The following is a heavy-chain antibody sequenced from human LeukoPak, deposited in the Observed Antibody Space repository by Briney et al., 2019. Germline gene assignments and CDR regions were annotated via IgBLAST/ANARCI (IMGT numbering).Heavy chain of an antibody. CDR3: AKGAYCSSTSCDGDAFDI. V-gene: IGHV3-23*01. CDR2: ISGSGGST. CDR1: GFTFSSYA. D-gene: IGHD2-2*01. J-gene: IGHJ3*02. Sequence: GGSLRLSCAASGFTFSSYAMSWVRQAPGKGLEWVSAISGSGGSTYYADSVKGRFTISRDNSKNTLYLQMNSLRAEDTAVYYCAKGAYCSSTSCDGDAFDIWDQGTMVTVSS.